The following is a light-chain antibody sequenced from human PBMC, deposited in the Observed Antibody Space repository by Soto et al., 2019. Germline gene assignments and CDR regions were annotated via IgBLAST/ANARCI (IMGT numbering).Light chain of an antibody. V-gene: IGLV1-44*01. CDR3: AAWDDSLNGYV. Sequence: QSVLTQPPSASGTPGQRVTISCSGSSSNIGSNTANWYQQLPGTAPKLFIYSNNQRPSGVPDRFSGSKSGTSASLAISGLQSDDEADYYCAAWDDSLNGYVFGTGTRSPS. J-gene: IGLJ1*01. CDR1: SSNIGSNT. CDR2: SNN.